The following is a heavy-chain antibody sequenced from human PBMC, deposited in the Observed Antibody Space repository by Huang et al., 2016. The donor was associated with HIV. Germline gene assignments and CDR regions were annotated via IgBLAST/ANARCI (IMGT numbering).Heavy chain of an antibody. CDR1: RGSLSGYY. J-gene: IGHJ5*02. CDR2: INYSGTI. V-gene: IGHV4-34*01. Sequence: QVQLYQWGAGLLRPSETLSLTCAVYRGSLSGYYWSWIRQSPEKGLEWIGEINYSGTINYNPSLKRRVTISVDTSKKQLSLKLKSVTAADTAVYYWAREVMTSFGGPFDPWGQGTLVAVSS. CDR3: AREVMTSFGGPFDP. D-gene: IGHD3-16*01.